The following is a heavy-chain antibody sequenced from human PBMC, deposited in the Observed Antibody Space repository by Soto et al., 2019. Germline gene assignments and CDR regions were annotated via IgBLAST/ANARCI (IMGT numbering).Heavy chain of an antibody. CDR3: ARVVATVTSNYFDY. CDR2: IYHSGST. CDR1: GGSISSGGYS. Sequence: TLSLTCAVSGGSISSGGYSWSWIRKPPGKGLEWIGYIYHSGSTYCNPSLKSRVTISVDRSKNQFSLKLTSVTAADTAVYYCARVVATVTSNYFDYWGRGTLVTVSS. D-gene: IGHD4-17*01. V-gene: IGHV4-30-2*01. J-gene: IGHJ4*02.